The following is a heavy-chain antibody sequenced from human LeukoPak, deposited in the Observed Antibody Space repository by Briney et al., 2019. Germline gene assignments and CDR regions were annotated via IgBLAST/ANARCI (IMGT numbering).Heavy chain of an antibody. Sequence: GGSLRLSCAASGFTFSSYAMSWVRQAPGKGLEWVSAISGSGGSAYYADSVKGRFTISRDNSKNTLYLQMNSLRAENTAVYYCAKGNSGYADYFDYWGQGTLVTVSS. CDR3: AKGNSGYADYFDY. D-gene: IGHD5-12*01. CDR1: GFTFSSYA. CDR2: ISGSGGSA. V-gene: IGHV3-23*01. J-gene: IGHJ4*02.